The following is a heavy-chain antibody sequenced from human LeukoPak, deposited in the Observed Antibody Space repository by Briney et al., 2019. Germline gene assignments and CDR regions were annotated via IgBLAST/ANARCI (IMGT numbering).Heavy chain of an antibody. V-gene: IGHV3-21*01. CDR3: VKDRYSSGFSSYFDH. Sequence: GGSLRLSCVASGFTFSSYSMNWVRQAPGKGLEWVSSISSSGSYIYYADSVKGRFTISRDNAKNSLYLQMSTLRTEDTAVYYCVKDRYSSGFSSYFDHWGQGTLVTVSS. CDR1: GFTFSSYS. D-gene: IGHD6-19*01. CDR2: ISSSGSYI. J-gene: IGHJ4*02.